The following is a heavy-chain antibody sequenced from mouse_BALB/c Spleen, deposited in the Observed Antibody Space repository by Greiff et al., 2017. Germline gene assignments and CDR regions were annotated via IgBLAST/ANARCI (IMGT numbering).Heavy chain of an antibody. V-gene: IGHV1S81*02. CDR1: GYTFTSYW. CDR2: INPSNGRT. CDR3: ARWDY. Sequence: VQLQQPGAELVKPGASVKLSCKASGYTFTSYWMHWVKQRPGQGLEWIGEINPSNGRTNYNEKFKGKATLTADTSSSTAYMQLSSLTSEDSAIYYCARWDYWGQGTTLTVSS. J-gene: IGHJ2*01.